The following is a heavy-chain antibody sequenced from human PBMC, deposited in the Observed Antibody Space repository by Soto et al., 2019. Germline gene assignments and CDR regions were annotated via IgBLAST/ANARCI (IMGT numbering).Heavy chain of an antibody. V-gene: IGHV3-48*02. Sequence: EVQLMESGGGLVQPGGSLRLSCAASGFTFSSYSMNWVRQAPGKGLEWVSYISSSSSTIYYADSVKGRFTISRDNAKNSLYLQMNSLRDEDTAVYYCATDVLRFLESSYYYYGMDVWGQGTTVTVSS. CDR2: ISSSSSTI. D-gene: IGHD3-3*01. CDR3: ATDVLRFLESSYYYYGMDV. CDR1: GFTFSSYS. J-gene: IGHJ6*02.